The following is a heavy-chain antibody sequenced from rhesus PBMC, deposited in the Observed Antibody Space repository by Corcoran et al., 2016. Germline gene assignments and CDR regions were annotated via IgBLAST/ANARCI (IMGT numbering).Heavy chain of an antibody. J-gene: IGHJ4*01. CDR2: IYGSSTST. V-gene: IGHV4S10*01. CDR3: ARHSGPFDY. D-gene: IGHD5-24*01. CDR1: GGSISDSYA. Sequence: QVQLQESGPGVVKPSETLSLTCAVSGGSISDSYAGSWIRQPPGKGLEWIGYIYGSSTSTNYHPSLKSRVTISKDTSKNQFSLKLSSVTAADTAVYHCARHSGPFDYWGQGVLVTVSS.